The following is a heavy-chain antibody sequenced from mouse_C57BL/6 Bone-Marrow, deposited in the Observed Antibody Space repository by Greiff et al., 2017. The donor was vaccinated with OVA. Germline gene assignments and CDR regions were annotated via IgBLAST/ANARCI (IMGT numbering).Heavy chain of an antibody. J-gene: IGHJ3*01. Sequence: VQLQESGAELVKPGASVKISCKASGYAFSSYWMNWVKQRPGKGLEWIGQIYPGDGDTNYNGKFKGKATLTADKSSSTAYMQLSSLTSEDSAVYFCASSYDGYRGFAYWGQGTLVTVSA. CDR3: ASSYDGYRGFAY. CDR2: IYPGDGDT. D-gene: IGHD2-3*01. V-gene: IGHV1-80*01. CDR1: GYAFSSYW.